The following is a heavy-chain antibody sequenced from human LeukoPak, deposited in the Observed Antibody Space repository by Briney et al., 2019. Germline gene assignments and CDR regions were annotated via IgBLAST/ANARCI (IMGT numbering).Heavy chain of an antibody. CDR2: IRGSGGST. CDR3: AKVGGGFNPTLYFDF. J-gene: IGHJ4*02. D-gene: IGHD3-16*01. CDR1: RFTFSNDA. V-gene: IGHV3-23*01. Sequence: GGSLRLSCAASRFTFSNDAMSWVRRAPGKGLEWVSAIRGSGGSTFYADSVKGRFTISRDNSKNTLYLQMNSLRADDTAVYYCAKVGGGFNPTLYFDFWGQGTLVTVSS.